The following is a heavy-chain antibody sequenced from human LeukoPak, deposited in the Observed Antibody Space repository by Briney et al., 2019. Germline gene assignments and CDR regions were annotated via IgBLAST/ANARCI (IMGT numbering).Heavy chain of an antibody. CDR3: ARGLFRILTGYGTVDFDY. Sequence: SETLSLTCAVYGGSFSGYYWSWIRQSPGKGLEWIGEINHSGGTNYSPSLKSRVTISVDKSKNQFSLKLSSVTAADTAVYYCARGLFRILTGYGTVDFDYWGQGTLVTVSS. J-gene: IGHJ4*02. D-gene: IGHD3-9*01. CDR1: GGSFSGYY. V-gene: IGHV4-34*01. CDR2: INHSGGT.